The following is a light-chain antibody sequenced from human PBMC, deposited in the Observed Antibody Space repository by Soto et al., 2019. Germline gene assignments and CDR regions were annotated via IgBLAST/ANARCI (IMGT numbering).Light chain of an antibody. Sequence: EIVLTQSPATLSLSPGERATLSCMASQSVGSYLAWYQHKPGQAPRLLIYGASNRATDIPGRFSGRGSGTDVTLTISSLESGDSAVYYCQQRDKWPRTFGQGTKLEIK. J-gene: IGKJ2*01. CDR2: GAS. CDR3: QQRDKWPRT. CDR1: QSVGSY. V-gene: IGKV3-11*01.